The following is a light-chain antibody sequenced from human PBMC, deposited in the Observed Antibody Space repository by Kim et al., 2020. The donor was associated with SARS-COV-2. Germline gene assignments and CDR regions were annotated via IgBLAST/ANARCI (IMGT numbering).Light chain of an antibody. Sequence: AWGQKVRITCQGDSLRSYYASWYQQQPGQAPVLVIYGKNNRPSGIPDRFSGSSSGNTASLTITGAQAEDEADYYCKSRDSSGNHVVFGGGTKLTVL. J-gene: IGLJ2*01. V-gene: IGLV3-19*01. CDR1: SLRSYY. CDR3: KSRDSSGNHVV. CDR2: GKN.